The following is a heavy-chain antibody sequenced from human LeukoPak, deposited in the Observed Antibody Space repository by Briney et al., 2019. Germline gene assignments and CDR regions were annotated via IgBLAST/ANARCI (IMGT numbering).Heavy chain of an antibody. CDR2: INHSGST. J-gene: IGHJ5*02. V-gene: IGHV4-34*01. CDR1: GGSFSGYY. D-gene: IGHD6-6*01. CDR3: ARGMQLVRYNWSDP. Sequence: PSETLSLTCAVYGGSFSGYYWSWIRQPPGKGLEWIGEINHSGSTNYNPSLKSRVTISVDTSKNQFSLKLSSVTAADTAVYYCARGMQLVRYNWSDPWGQGTLVTVSS.